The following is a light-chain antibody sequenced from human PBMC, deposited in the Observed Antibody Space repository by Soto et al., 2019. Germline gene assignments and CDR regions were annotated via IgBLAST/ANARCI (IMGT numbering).Light chain of an antibody. CDR3: QQYNNWPPYT. V-gene: IGKV3-15*01. Sequence: ETVMTQSPATMSVSPGERATLSCRASQSVSSNLAWYQQKPGQAPRLLIYGTSTRARGIPARFSGSGSGTEFTLTISSRQYEDVAVYYCQQYNNWPPYTFGQGTKVEIK. J-gene: IGKJ2*01. CDR2: GTS. CDR1: QSVSSN.